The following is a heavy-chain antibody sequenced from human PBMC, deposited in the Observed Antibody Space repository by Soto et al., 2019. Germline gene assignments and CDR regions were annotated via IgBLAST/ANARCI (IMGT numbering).Heavy chain of an antibody. CDR2: MNPNSGNT. J-gene: IGHJ4*02. CDR3: ARGLRLEWLLPDDY. V-gene: IGHV1-8*01. CDR1: GYTFTSYD. Sequence: QVQLVQSGAEVKKPGASVKVSCKASGYTFTSYDINWVRQATGQGLEWMGWMNPNSGNTGYAQKFQGRVTMTRNTSISTAYMELSSLRSEDTAVYYSARGLRLEWLLPDDYWGQGTLVTVSS. D-gene: IGHD3-3*01.